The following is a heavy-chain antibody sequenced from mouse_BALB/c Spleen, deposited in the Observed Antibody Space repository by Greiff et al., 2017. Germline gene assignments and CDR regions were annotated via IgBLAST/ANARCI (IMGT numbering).Heavy chain of an antibody. V-gene: IGHV1-67*01. CDR3: ASPYDYDEGGFAY. Sequence: QVQLKQSGPELARPGVSVKISCKGSGYTFTDYAMHWVKQSHAKSLEWIGVISTYSGNTNYNQKFKGKATMTVDKSSSTAYIELARLTSEDSAIYYCASPYDYDEGGFAYWGQGTLVTVSA. J-gene: IGHJ3*01. D-gene: IGHD2-4*01. CDR2: ISTYSGNT. CDR1: GYTFTDYA.